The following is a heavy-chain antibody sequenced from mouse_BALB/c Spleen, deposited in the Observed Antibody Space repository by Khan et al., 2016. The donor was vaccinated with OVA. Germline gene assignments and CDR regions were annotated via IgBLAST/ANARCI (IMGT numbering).Heavy chain of an antibody. Sequence: LVKTGASVKISCKASGYPFTSYYIHWVKQRHGKSLEWIGFISCDNGATNYNQKFKGKATITVDTSSRTAYMQFNSLTSEDSAVYCCARAGDSYAIDYWGQGTSVTVSS. D-gene: IGHD2-13*01. CDR2: ISCDNGAT. CDR3: ARAGDSYAIDY. V-gene: IGHV1S34*01. CDR1: GYPFTSYY. J-gene: IGHJ4*01.